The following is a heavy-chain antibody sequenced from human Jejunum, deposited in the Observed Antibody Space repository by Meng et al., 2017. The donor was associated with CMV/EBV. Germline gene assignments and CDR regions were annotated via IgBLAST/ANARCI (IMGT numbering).Heavy chain of an antibody. CDR1: TGYY. CDR3: ARVLDIVVVPAAKWYYFDY. J-gene: IGHJ4*02. V-gene: IGHV1-2*02. Sequence: TGYYLHWVRPAPEQGLEWMGWINPNSGGTNYAQKFPGRVTMTRDTSISTAYMELSRLRSDDTAVYYCARVLDIVVVPAAKWYYFDYWGQGTLVTVSS. CDR2: INPNSGGT. D-gene: IGHD2-2*01.